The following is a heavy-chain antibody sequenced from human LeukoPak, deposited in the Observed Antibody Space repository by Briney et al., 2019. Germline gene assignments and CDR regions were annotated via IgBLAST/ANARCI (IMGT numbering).Heavy chain of an antibody. CDR3: AKEAGQDYGALDAFDV. J-gene: IGHJ3*01. CDR2: TGGSSSSL. Sequence: GGSLRLSCAASGFTFSIYSMNWVRQAPGKGLEWVSSTGGSSSSLYYAESVKGRFTISRDNARNSLYLQMNSLRAEDTAVYYCAKEAGQDYGALDAFDVWGQGTMVTVSS. D-gene: IGHD4-17*01. V-gene: IGHV3-21*01. CDR1: GFTFSIYS.